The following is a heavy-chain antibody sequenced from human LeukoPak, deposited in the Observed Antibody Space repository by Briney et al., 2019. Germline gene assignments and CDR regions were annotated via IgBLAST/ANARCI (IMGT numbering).Heavy chain of an antibody. Sequence: PSETLSLTCTVSGGSISSGGYYWSWIRQHPGKGLEWIGYIYYSGSTNYNPSLKSRVTIPVDTSKNQFSLKLSSVTAADTAVYYCARLGGVKDRDGYNSPLDYWGQGTLVTVSS. D-gene: IGHD5-24*01. J-gene: IGHJ4*02. V-gene: IGHV4-61*08. CDR3: ARLGGVKDRDGYNSPLDY. CDR2: IYYSGST. CDR1: GGSISSGGYY.